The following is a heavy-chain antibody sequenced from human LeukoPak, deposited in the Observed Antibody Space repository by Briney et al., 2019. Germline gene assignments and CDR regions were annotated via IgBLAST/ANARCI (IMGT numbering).Heavy chain of an antibody. Sequence: PGRSLRLSCAASGFTFDDYAMHWVRQAPGKGLEWVSGISWNSGSIGYADSVKGRFTISRDNAKNSLYLQMNSLRAEDTAVYYCATLTIAPDDAFDIWGQGTMVTVSS. J-gene: IGHJ3*02. V-gene: IGHV3-9*01. CDR2: ISWNSGSI. D-gene: IGHD1-14*01. CDR3: ATLTIAPDDAFDI. CDR1: GFTFDDYA.